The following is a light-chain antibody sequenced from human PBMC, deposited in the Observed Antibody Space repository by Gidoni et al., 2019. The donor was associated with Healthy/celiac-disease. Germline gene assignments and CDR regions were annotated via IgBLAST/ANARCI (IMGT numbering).Light chain of an antibody. Sequence: QSVLTQPPSASGTPGQRVTIPCSGSSSNIGSNTVNWYQQLPGTAPKLHIYSNNQRPSGVPDRFSGSKSGTSASLAISGLQSEDEADYYCAAWDDSLNVVFGGGTKLTVL. CDR2: SNN. J-gene: IGLJ2*01. CDR3: AAWDDSLNVV. CDR1: SSNIGSNT. V-gene: IGLV1-44*01.